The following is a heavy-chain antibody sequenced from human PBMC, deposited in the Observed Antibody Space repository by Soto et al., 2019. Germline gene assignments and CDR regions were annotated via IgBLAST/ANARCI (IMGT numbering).Heavy chain of an antibody. CDR3: TRECTSSGWYDAFDI. CDR2: IRSKAYGGTT. J-gene: IGHJ3*02. Sequence: EVQLVESGGGLVQPGRSLRLSCTASGFTFGDYAMSWFRQAPGKGLEWVGFIRSKAYGGTTEYAASVKGRFTISRDDSKSIAHLQMNSLKTEDTAVYYCTRECTSSGWYDAFDIWGQGTMVTVSS. D-gene: IGHD6-19*01. V-gene: IGHV3-49*03. CDR1: GFTFGDYA.